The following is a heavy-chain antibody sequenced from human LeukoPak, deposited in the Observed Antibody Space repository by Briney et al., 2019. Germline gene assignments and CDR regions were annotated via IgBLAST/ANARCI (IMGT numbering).Heavy chain of an antibody. CDR3: TRRSNSQPPNY. Sequence: SETLSLTCTVSGGSISSSPYYWGWIRQPPGKDLEWIGSIYYSGSTYYNPSLKSRVTISVDTSKNQFSLKLSSGTAADTAVYYCTRRSNSQPPNYWGQGTLVTVSS. J-gene: IGHJ4*02. CDR1: GGSISSSPYY. CDR2: IYYSGST. D-gene: IGHD4-23*01. V-gene: IGHV4-39*01.